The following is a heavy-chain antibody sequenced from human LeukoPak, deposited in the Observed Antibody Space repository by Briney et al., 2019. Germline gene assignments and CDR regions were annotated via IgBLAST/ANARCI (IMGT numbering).Heavy chain of an antibody. J-gene: IGHJ4*02. D-gene: IGHD2-8*02. V-gene: IGHV3-74*01. CDR1: GFTFSSYW. CDR3: ARDTGGSYYFDY. CDR2: INSDGSST. Sequence: PGGSLRLSCAASGFTFSSYWMHWVRQAPGKGLVWVSRINSDGSSTSYADSVKGRFTISRDNSKNTLYLQMNSLRAEDTAVYYCARDTGGSYYFDYWGQGTLVTVSS.